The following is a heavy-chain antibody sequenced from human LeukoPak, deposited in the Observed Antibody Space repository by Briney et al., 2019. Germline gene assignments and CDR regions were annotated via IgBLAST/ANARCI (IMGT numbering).Heavy chain of an antibody. CDR1: GFTFDTYT. CDR3: ARDYYDSSASATFDY. D-gene: IGHD3-22*01. J-gene: IGHJ4*02. Sequence: GESLRLSCEASGFTFDTYTVNWVRQAPGKGLELVSSIASDTTYIKYADSVKGRFTVSRGNAKDSVFLEMKSLRADDTAIYFCARDYYDSSASATFDYWGRGTLVTVSS. V-gene: IGHV3-21*06. CDR2: IASDTTYI.